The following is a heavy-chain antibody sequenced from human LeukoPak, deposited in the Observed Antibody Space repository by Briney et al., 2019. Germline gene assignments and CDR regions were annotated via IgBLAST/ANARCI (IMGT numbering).Heavy chain of an antibody. D-gene: IGHD5-12*01. CDR3: AIQRLRGPFDY. CDR2: IIPIFGTT. V-gene: IGHV1-69*06. Sequence: GASVKVSCKASGGTFSSYAVSWMRQAPGQGLEWMGGIIPIFGTTSYAQKFQGRVTITADKSTSTAYMELSSLRSEDTAVYYCAIQRLRGPFDYWGQGTLVTVSS. CDR1: GGTFSSYA. J-gene: IGHJ4*02.